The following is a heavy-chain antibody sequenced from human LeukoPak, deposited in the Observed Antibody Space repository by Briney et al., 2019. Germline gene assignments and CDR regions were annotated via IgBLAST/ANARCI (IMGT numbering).Heavy chain of an antibody. J-gene: IGHJ5*01. CDR2: ISGNGGDI. CDR3: ARVRPGDADS. V-gene: IGHV3-11*04. D-gene: IGHD1-26*01. CDR1: GFSFGGHY. Sequence: GGSLRLSCAASGFSFGGHYMSWVRQAPGKGPEWISYISGNGGDIAYADSVKGRFTISRDNAKNSLYLQMNSLRAEDTAVYYCARVRPGDADSWGQGTLVSVSS.